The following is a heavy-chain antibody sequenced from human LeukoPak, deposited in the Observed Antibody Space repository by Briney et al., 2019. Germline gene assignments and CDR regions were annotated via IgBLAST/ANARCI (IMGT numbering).Heavy chain of an antibody. D-gene: IGHD3-3*01. Sequence: GGSLRFSCAASGFTFSSYAMSWVRQAPGKGLEWVSAISGSGGSTYYADSVKGRFTISRDNAKNSLYLQMNSLRAEDTAVYYCARSNDFWSGYGYWGQGTLVIVSS. J-gene: IGHJ4*02. CDR2: ISGSGGST. CDR1: GFTFSSYA. CDR3: ARSNDFWSGYGY. V-gene: IGHV3-23*01.